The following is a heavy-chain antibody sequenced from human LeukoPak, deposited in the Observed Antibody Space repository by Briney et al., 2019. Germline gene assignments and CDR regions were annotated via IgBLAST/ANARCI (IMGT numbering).Heavy chain of an antibody. Sequence: GGSLRLSCAASGFTFSSYAMDWVRQAPGKGLEWVAVISYDGSNKYYADSVKGRFTISRDNSKNTLYLQMNSLRAEDTAVYYCARALRDYYDSSGYYPDYWGQGTLVTVSS. CDR1: GFTFSSYA. CDR2: ISYDGSNK. CDR3: ARALRDYYDSSGYYPDY. D-gene: IGHD3-22*01. V-gene: IGHV3-30-3*01. J-gene: IGHJ4*02.